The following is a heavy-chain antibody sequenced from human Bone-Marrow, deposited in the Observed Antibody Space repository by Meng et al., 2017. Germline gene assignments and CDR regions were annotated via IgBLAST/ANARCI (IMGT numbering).Heavy chain of an antibody. J-gene: IGHJ4*02. CDR1: GGSISSSSYY. D-gene: IGHD2-15*01. Sequence: SETLSLTCTVSGGSISSSSYYWGWIRQPPGKGLEWIGSIYYSGSTYYNPSLKSRVTISVDTSKNQFSLKLSSVTAADTAVYYCARDPTQYCSGGSCYSGSWPFDYWGQGTLVNVSS. V-gene: IGHV4-39*07. CDR2: IYYSGST. CDR3: ARDPTQYCSGGSCYSGSWPFDY.